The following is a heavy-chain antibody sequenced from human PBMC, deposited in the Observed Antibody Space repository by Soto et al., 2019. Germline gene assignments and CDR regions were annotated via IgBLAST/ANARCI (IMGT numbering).Heavy chain of an antibody. CDR1: GFTFSSYA. Sequence: ESGGGVVQPGRSLRLSCAASGFTFSSYAMHWVRQAPGKGLEWVAVISYDGSNKYYADSVKGRFTISRDNSKNTLYLQMNSLRAEDTAVYYCARSRTWELLRYKYYYYGMDVWGQGTTVTVSS. CDR2: ISYDGSNK. D-gene: IGHD1-26*01. CDR3: ARSRTWELLRYKYYYYGMDV. J-gene: IGHJ6*02. V-gene: IGHV3-30-3*01.